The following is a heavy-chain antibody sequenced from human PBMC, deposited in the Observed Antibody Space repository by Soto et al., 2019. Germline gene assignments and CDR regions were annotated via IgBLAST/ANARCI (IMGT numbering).Heavy chain of an antibody. J-gene: IGHJ6*03. CDR1: GFTFSSYG. CDR2: IWYDGSNK. CDR3: ARCGVVGPAAMQPYYYYYMDV. Sequence: GGSLRLSCAASGFTFSSYGMHWVRQAPGKGLEWVAVIWYDGSNKYYADSVKGRFTISRDNSENTLYLQMNSLRAEDTAVYYCARCGVVGPAAMQPYYYYYMDVWGKGTTVTGSS. D-gene: IGHD2-2*01. V-gene: IGHV3-33*01.